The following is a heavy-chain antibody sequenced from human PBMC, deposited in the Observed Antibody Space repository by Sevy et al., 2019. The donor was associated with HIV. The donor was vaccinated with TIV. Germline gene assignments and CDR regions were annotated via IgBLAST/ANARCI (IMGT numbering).Heavy chain of an antibody. J-gene: IGHJ4*02. CDR2: IYSGGST. V-gene: IGHV3-53*01. CDR3: VRARRSSLLWFGELFDY. CDR1: GFTVSSNY. D-gene: IGHD3-10*01. Sequence: GGSLRLSCAASGFTVSSNYMSWVRQAPGKGLEWVSVIYSGGSTYYADSVKGRFTISRDNSKNTLYLQMNSLRAEDTAVYYHVRARRSSLLWFGELFDYWGQGTLVTVSS.